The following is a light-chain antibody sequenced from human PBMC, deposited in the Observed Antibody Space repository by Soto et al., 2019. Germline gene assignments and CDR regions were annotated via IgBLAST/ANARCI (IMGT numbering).Light chain of an antibody. CDR3: QQSYSTLST. CDR2: AAS. Sequence: DIQLTQSPSPLSASVGDRVTIPGRASQSISSWLAWYQQKPGTAPKILIYAASSLQRWVPSMFSGSGSGTDFTLTISSLQPEDFATYYCQQSYSTLSTFGQGTRLEIK. J-gene: IGKJ5*01. V-gene: IGKV1-39*01. CDR1: QSISSW.